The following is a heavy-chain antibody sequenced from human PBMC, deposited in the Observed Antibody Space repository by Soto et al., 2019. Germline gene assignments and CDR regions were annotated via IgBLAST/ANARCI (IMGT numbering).Heavy chain of an antibody. Sequence: QVQLQESGPGLVKPSETLSLTCTVSGGSISSYYWSWIRQPAGKGLEWIGRIYTSGSTNYNPSLKSRVTMSVDTSKNQFSLKMSSVTAAETAVYYWARDGWLPALGYYGMDVWGQGSTVTVSS. J-gene: IGHJ6*02. CDR2: IYTSGST. D-gene: IGHD5-12*01. CDR3: ARDGWLPALGYYGMDV. CDR1: GGSISSYY. V-gene: IGHV4-4*07.